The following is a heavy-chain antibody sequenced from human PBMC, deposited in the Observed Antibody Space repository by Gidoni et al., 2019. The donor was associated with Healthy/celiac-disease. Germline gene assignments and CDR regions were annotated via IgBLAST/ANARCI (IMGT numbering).Heavy chain of an antibody. D-gene: IGHD5-12*01. CDR3: ARDSGYDLSLFYFDY. CDR1: GGSISSYY. V-gene: IGHV4-59*01. J-gene: IGHJ4*02. Sequence: QVQLQESGPGLVKPSETLSLTCTVSGGSISSYYWSWIRQPPGKGLEWIGYIYYSGSTNYNPSLKSRVTISVDTSKNQFSLKLSSVTAADTAVYYCARDSGYDLSLFYFDYWGQGTLVTVSS. CDR2: IYYSGST.